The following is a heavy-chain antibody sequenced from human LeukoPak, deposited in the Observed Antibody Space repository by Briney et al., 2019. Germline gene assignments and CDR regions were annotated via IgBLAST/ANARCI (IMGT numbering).Heavy chain of an antibody. CDR1: GFSFSTSW. D-gene: IGHD5-24*01. V-gene: IGHV3-7*04. J-gene: IGHJ4*02. CDR2: INPDGSDK. Sequence: GGSLRLSCEGSGFSFSTSWMDWVRQAPGKGLQWVGKINPDGSDKYYADSVRGRFTISRDNAKNSLYLEMNSLTADDTAVYYCARDRGWRQFDYWGQGTLVTVSS. CDR3: ARDRGWRQFDY.